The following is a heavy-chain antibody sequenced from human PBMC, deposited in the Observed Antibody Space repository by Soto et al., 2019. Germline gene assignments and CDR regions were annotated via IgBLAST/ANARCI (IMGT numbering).Heavy chain of an antibody. Sequence: QVQLQQWGAGLLKPSETLSLTCAVYGGSFSGYYWSWIRQPPGKGLEWIGEIYHSGSTNYNPSLKSRVTISVDKSKNQFSLKLSSVTAADTAVYYCARAYGQWLVFDYWGQGTLVTVSS. CDR2: IYHSGST. CDR1: GGSFSGYY. V-gene: IGHV4-34*01. CDR3: ARAYGQWLVFDY. D-gene: IGHD6-19*01. J-gene: IGHJ4*02.